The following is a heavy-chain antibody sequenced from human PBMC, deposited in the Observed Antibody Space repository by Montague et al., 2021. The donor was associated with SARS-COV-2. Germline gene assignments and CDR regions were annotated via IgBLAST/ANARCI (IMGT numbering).Heavy chain of an antibody. CDR3: AKAPQPHDYGDYLDY. CDR2: ISGSGGST. V-gene: IGHV3-23*01. Sequence: SLRLSCAASGFTFSSYAMSWVRQAPGKGLEWVSAISGSGGSTYYADSVKGRFTISRDNSKNTLYLQMNSLRAEDTAVYYCAKAPQPHDYGDYLDYWGQGTLVTVSS. J-gene: IGHJ4*02. CDR1: GFTFSSYA. D-gene: IGHD4-17*01.